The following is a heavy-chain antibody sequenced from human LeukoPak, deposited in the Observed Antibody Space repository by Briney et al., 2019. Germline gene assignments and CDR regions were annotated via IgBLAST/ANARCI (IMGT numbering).Heavy chain of an antibody. J-gene: IGHJ6*02. D-gene: IGHD6-6*01. V-gene: IGHV3-23*01. Sequence: GGSLRLSCAASGFTFSSYAMNWVRQAPGKGLEWVSAISGSGGSTYYADSVKGRFTISRDNSKNTLYLQMNSLRAEDTAVYYCAKGTSIAQSYYYGMDVWGQGTTVTVSS. CDR1: GFTFSSYA. CDR2: ISGSGGST. CDR3: AKGTSIAQSYYYGMDV.